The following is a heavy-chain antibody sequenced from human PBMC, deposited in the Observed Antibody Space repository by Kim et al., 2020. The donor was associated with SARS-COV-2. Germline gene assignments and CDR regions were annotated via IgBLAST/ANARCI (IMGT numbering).Heavy chain of an antibody. J-gene: IGHJ4*02. CDR1: GFTFSNYY. Sequence: GGSLRLSCVASGFTFSNYYMTWVRQAPGKGLEWISYISSNSAFTNYADSMRGRFTISRDDAQNTIHLQISSLRAGDTAMYYCAGGGDGYNPSFEYWGQGTLVTVSS. D-gene: IGHD3-16*01. CDR3: AGGGDGYNPSFEY. CDR2: ISSNSAFT. V-gene: IGHV3-11*03.